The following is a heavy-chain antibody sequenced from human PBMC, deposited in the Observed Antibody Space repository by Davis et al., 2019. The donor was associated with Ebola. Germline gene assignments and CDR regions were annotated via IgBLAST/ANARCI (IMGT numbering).Heavy chain of an antibody. Sequence: GESLKISCAASGFTFSSYAMNWVRQAPGKGLEWVSGISGSGGSTYYADSVKGRFTISRDNSKNTLYLQMNSLRAEDTAVYYCAKDFLHRLISIVRGGFDAFDIWGQGTMVTVSS. V-gene: IGHV3-23*01. J-gene: IGHJ3*02. D-gene: IGHD1-26*01. CDR2: ISGSGGST. CDR3: AKDFLHRLISIVRGGFDAFDI. CDR1: GFTFSSYA.